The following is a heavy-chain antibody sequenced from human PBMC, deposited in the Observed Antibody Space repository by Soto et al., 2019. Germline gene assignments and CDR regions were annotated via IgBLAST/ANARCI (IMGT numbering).Heavy chain of an antibody. D-gene: IGHD5-12*01. CDR3: AKAEYVATIPHVYYYYYYMDV. Sequence: GGSLRLSCAASGFTFSSYAMSWVRQAPGKGLEWVSAISGSGGSTYYADSVKGRFTISRDNSKNTLYLQMNSLRAEDTAVYYCAKAEYVATIPHVYYYYYYMDVWGKGTTVTVSS. V-gene: IGHV3-23*01. CDR1: GFTFSSYA. J-gene: IGHJ6*03. CDR2: ISGSGGST.